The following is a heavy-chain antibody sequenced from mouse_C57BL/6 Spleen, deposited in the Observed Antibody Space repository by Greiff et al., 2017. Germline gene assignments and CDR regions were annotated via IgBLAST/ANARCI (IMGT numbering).Heavy chain of an antibody. J-gene: IGHJ2*01. CDR3: TFPFYGSSYDY. Sequence: EVQRVESGAELVRPGASVKLSCTASGFNIKDDYMHWVKQRPEQGLEWIGWIDPENGDTEYASKFQGKATITADTSSNTAYLQLSSLTSEDTAVYYCTFPFYGSSYDYWGQGTTLTVSS. D-gene: IGHD1-1*01. V-gene: IGHV14-4*01. CDR2: IDPENGDT. CDR1: GFNIKDDY.